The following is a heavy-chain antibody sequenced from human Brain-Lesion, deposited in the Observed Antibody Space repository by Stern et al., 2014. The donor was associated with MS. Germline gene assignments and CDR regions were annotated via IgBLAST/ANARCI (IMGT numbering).Heavy chain of an antibody. CDR2: SDHSGST. Sequence: QVQLVESGPGLVKPSGTLSLTCAVSGGSISSSNWWSWVRQSPGKGLEWIGESDHSGSTIYNPSLKSRVTVSVDKPKNRFSLNLSSVTAADTAVYFCARFPASRPHVFDSWGQGTLVTVSS. V-gene: IGHV4-4*02. CDR1: GGSISSSNW. J-gene: IGHJ4*02. CDR3: ARFPASRPHVFDS. D-gene: IGHD6-13*01.